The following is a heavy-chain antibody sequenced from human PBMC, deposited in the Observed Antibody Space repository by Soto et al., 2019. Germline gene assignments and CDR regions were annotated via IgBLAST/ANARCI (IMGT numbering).Heavy chain of an antibody. CDR3: ARVSVY. CDR2: VNHSGSA. CDR1: GGSFIDYS. J-gene: IGHJ4*02. Sequence: QVLLQQWGAGRLKPSETLSLTCAVYGGSFIDYSWRWISQSRGTGLEWSGEVNHSGSAKYNPSLKRRVTIYVEASKNQFSLQWYSVTVAAAAVYYCARVSVYGSQGPLVTFSS. D-gene: IGHD3-3*01. V-gene: IGHV4-34*01.